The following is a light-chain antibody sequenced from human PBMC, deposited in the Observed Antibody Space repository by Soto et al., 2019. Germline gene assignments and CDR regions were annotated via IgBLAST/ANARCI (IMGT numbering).Light chain of an antibody. CDR2: DVS. Sequence: QSVLTQPASVYGSPGQSITISCTGTSSDVGGYNYVSWYQQHPGKAPKLMIYDVSNRPSGVSNRFSGSKSGNTASLTISGLQADDEAEYHCSSYAYSCPRVFGGGTKLTV. J-gene: IGLJ2*01. CDR1: SSDVGGYNY. V-gene: IGLV2-14*03. CDR3: SSYAYSCPRV.